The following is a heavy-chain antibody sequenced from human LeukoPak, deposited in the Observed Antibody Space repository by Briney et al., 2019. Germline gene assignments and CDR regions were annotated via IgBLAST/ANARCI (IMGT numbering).Heavy chain of an antibody. J-gene: IGHJ4*02. CDR3: SRAQTEVGAKYYFDY. V-gene: IGHV3-49*04. Sequence: GGSLRLSCTASGFRFGDFALNWVRQAPGKGLEWVGFTRSKGHSRTTEYAASVEGRFTISRDDSKSIAYLQMNSLKTEDTAVYFCSRAQTEVGAKYYFDYWGQGTLVTVSS. D-gene: IGHD1-26*01. CDR1: GFRFGDFA. CDR2: TRSKGHSRTT.